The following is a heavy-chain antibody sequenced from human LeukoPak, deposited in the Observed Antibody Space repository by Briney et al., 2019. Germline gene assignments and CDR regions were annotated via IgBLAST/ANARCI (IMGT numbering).Heavy chain of an antibody. CDR2: VSASGGST. CDR3: AKSLGNQGVIDY. J-gene: IGHJ4*02. Sequence: GGPLRLSCAASGFIFRNHAMNWVRQAPGQGLEWVSGVSASGGSTFNTDSVEGRFSISRDNSKNTLYLEMNSLRPEDTALYYCAKSLGNQGVIDYWGQGTLVTVSS. D-gene: IGHD3-10*01. V-gene: IGHV3-23*01. CDR1: GFIFRNHA.